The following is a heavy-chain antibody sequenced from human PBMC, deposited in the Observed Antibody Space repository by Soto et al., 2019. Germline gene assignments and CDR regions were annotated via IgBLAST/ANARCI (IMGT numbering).Heavy chain of an antibody. CDR3: ARVRRNDASDYYGMDV. D-gene: IGHD1-1*01. J-gene: IGHJ6*02. CDR2: ISSRSATI. V-gene: IGHV3-48*02. Sequence: TGGSLRLSCAASGFSFRTSTMNWVRQAPGKGLEWVSYISSRSATIDYGDSVKGRFTMSRDNGKNSLYLQMNSLRDEDTAVYYFARVRRNDASDYYGMDVWGQGTTVTVS. CDR1: GFSFRTST.